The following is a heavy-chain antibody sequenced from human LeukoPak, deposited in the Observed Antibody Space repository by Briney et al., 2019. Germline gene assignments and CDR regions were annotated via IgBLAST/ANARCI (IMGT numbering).Heavy chain of an antibody. CDR1: AFTFSTYA. CDR2: ISGGGGTT. Sequence: PGGSLRLSCAASAFTFSTYAMNWVRQAPGKGLEWVSGISGGGGTTYYTDSVKGRFTISRDNSKNTLYLQMNSLRAEDTAVYYCAKSPLYIASAEGWHFDLWGRGTLVTVSS. D-gene: IGHD6-13*01. CDR3: AKSPLYIASAEGWHFDL. J-gene: IGHJ2*01. V-gene: IGHV3-23*01.